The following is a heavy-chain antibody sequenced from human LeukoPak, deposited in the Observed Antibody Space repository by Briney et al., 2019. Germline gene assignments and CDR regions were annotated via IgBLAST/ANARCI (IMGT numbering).Heavy chain of an antibody. V-gene: IGHV4-39*01. CDR3: ARQSSTGYYYYGMDV. CDR2: IYYSGST. J-gene: IGHJ6*02. CDR1: GGSISNTNW. Sequence: SETLSLTCGVSGGSISNTNWWTWVRQPPGKGLEWIGSIYYSGSTYYNPSLKSRVTISVDTSKNQFSLKLSSVTAADTAVYYCARQSSTGYYYYGMDVWGQGTTVTVSS. D-gene: IGHD1-14*01.